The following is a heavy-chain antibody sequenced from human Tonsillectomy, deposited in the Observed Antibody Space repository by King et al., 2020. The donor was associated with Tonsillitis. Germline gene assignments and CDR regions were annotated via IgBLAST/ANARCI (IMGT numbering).Heavy chain of an antibody. CDR2: MYHIGTT. J-gene: IGHJ3*02. D-gene: IGHD7-27*01. V-gene: IGHV4-39*01. CDR1: GGSISSRDYD. CDR3: ARQTGDQGYDAFDI. Sequence: QLQESGPGLVKPPETLILTCTVSGGSISSRDYDWCWILQPPRKVLEWIGCMYHIGTTPFNPSLKSRITISGDMSKNQFSLRLSSMTAADTAVYYCARQTGDQGYDAFDIWGQGTQVTVSS.